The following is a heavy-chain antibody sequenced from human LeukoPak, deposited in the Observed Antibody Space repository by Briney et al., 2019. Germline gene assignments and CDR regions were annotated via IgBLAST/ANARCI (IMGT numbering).Heavy chain of an antibody. CDR1: GVSISSYY. CDR2: IYYSGST. V-gene: IGHV4-59*12. J-gene: IGHJ5*02. CDR3: ARRVLESSNWFDP. D-gene: IGHD3-3*01. Sequence: SETLSLTCTVSGVSISSYYWSWIRQPPGKGLEWIGYIYYSGSTNYNPSLKSRVTISVDTSKNQFSLKLSSVTAADTAVYYCARRVLESSNWFDPWGQGTLVTVSS.